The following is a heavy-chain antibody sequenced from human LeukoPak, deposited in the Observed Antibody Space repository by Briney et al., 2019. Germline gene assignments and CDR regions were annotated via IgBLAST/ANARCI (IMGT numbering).Heavy chain of an antibody. CDR3: AKESGGWPVS. CDR2: IYYSVAT. CDR1: GTPIDVGY. J-gene: IGHJ5*02. D-gene: IGHD6-19*01. V-gene: IGHV4-59*08. Sequence: PSETLTLSCAVSGTPIDVGYWSWFRQPPGKGLQWIGEIYYSVATKYNPALTSRVTISIQVMKSTLSLTMTSVTSADTAVYFCAKESGGWPVSWGQGTLVTVSS.